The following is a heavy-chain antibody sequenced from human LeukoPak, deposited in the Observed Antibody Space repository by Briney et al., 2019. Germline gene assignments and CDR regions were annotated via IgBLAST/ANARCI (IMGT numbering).Heavy chain of an antibody. J-gene: IGHJ3*02. V-gene: IGHV3-7*03. Sequence: GGSLRLSCAASGFTFSSYWMSWVRQAPGKGPEWMANIRQDEGEKYYGDSVKGRFTISRDNAKTSLYLQMNSLRAEDTAVYYCARDGWGGDTDVPDAFDIWGQGTMVTVSS. CDR2: IRQDEGEK. CDR3: ARDGWGGDTDVPDAFDI. D-gene: IGHD6-19*01. CDR1: GFTFSSYW.